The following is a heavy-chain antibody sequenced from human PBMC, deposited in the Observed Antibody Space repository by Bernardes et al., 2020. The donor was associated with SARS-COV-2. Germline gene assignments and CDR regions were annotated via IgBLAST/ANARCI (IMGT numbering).Heavy chain of an antibody. D-gene: IGHD2-2*02. CDR3: AKDIGYRTPLFPSDL. V-gene: IGHV3-9*01. CDR2: ISWNSGSI. J-gene: IGHJ4*02. Sequence: SLRLSCVVSGFTFDDYAMHWVRQAPGMGLEWVSGISWNSGSIGYVDSVKGRFTISRDNAKNSLYLQMNSLRAEDTAFYYCAKDIGYRTPLFPSDLWGQGTLVTVSS. CDR1: GFTFDDYA.